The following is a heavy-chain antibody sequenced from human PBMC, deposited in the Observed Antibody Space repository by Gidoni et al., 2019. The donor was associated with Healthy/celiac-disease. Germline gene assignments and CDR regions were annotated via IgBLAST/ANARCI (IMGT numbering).Heavy chain of an antibody. CDR3: AREEAYCSGGSCYGMDV. D-gene: IGHD2-15*01. CDR1: GFTFSSYG. V-gene: IGHV3-7*01. CDR2: IKQDGSEK. J-gene: IGHJ6*02. Sequence: EVQLVESGGGLVQPGVSLRLSCAASGFTFSSYGMRWVRQAPGKGLEWVANIKQDGSEKYYVDSVKGRFTISRDNAKNSLYLQMNSLRAEDTAVYYCAREEAYCSGGSCYGMDVWGQGTTVTVSS.